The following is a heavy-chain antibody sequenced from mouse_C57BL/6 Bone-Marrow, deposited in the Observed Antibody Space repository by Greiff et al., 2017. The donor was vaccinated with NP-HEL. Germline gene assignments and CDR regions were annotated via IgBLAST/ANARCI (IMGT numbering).Heavy chain of an antibody. J-gene: IGHJ3*01. CDR1: GYTFTEYT. CDR3: ARHESPHDGYYLAWFAY. V-gene: IGHV1-62-2*01. CDR2: FYPGRGSI. Sequence: QVQLQQSGAELVKPGASVKLSCKASGYTFTEYTIHWVKQRSGQGLEWIGWFYPGRGSIKYHEKFKDKATLTADKSSSTVYMELNRLTSEDSAVYFYARHESPHDGYYLAWFAYWGQGTLVTVSA. D-gene: IGHD2-3*01.